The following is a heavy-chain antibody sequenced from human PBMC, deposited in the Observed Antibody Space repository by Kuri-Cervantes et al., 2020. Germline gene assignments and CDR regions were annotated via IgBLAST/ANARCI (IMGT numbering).Heavy chain of an antibody. CDR3: ARDMRSSGWWRGDAFDI. CDR2: ISSSSSYI. CDR1: GFTFSSYS. D-gene: IGHD6-19*01. J-gene: IGHJ3*02. V-gene: IGHV3-21*01. Sequence: GGSLRLSCAAPGFTFSSYSMNWVRQAPGKGLEWVSSISSSSSYIYYADSVKGRFTISRDNAKNSLYLQMNSLRAEDTAVYYCARDMRSSGWWRGDAFDIWGQGTMVTVSS.